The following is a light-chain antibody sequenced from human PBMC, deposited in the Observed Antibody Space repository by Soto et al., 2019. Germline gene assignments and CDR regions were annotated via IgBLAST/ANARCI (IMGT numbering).Light chain of an antibody. CDR2: GAS. CDR1: QSVSSN. V-gene: IGKV3-15*01. CDR3: QQYNNWAWT. Sequence: EIVMTQSPATLSVSPGERATLSCRASQSVSSNLAWYQQKPGPSPRLLISGASTRATGIPARFSGSGSGTEFTLTISSLQSEDFAVYYCQQYNNWAWTFGQGTKVEIK. J-gene: IGKJ1*01.